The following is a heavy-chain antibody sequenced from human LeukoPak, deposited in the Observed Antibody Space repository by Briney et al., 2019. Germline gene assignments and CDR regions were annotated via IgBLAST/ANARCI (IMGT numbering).Heavy chain of an antibody. D-gene: IGHD5-12*01. CDR3: ARDLYSGYELLWDY. V-gene: IGHV1-18*04. CDR1: GYTFTSYG. J-gene: IGHJ4*02. CDR2: ISAYNGNT. Sequence: GASVKVSCKASGYTFTSYGISWVRQAPGQGLEWMGWISAYNGNTKYAQKLQGRVTMTTDTSTSTAYMELRSLRSDDTAAYYCARDLYSGYELLWDYWGQGTLVTVSS.